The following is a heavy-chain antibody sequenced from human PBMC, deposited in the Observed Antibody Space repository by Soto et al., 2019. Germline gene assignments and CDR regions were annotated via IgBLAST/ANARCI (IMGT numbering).Heavy chain of an antibody. D-gene: IGHD2-21*02. V-gene: IGHV4-59*01. CDR2: MYNTGST. CDR1: GGTISRYY. J-gene: IGHJ6*02. Sequence: QVQLQESGPGLVKPSETLSLTCTVSGGTISRYYWSWIRQPPGKGLEWIGYMYNTGSTVYNPSFKSRGTISVDPSXNXLSLKLNSVTAADTAVYYCARDLWGYCGTDCYPLDVWGQGTTVTVSS. CDR3: ARDLWGYCGTDCYPLDV.